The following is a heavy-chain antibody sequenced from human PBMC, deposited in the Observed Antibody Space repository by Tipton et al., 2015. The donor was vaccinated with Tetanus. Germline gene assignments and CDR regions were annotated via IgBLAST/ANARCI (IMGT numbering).Heavy chain of an antibody. CDR2: ISSTSAYI. J-gene: IGHJ4*02. D-gene: IGHD6-19*01. CDR1: GFVFSNYA. V-gene: IGHV3-21*01. CDR3: VSGSSLDY. Sequence: SLRLSCTVSGFVFSNYAMNWVRQAPGKGLEWVSSISSTSAYIYYADSLKGRFTISRDNAQNSLFLQMNSLRAEDTAIYYCVSGSSLDYWGQGTLVTVS.